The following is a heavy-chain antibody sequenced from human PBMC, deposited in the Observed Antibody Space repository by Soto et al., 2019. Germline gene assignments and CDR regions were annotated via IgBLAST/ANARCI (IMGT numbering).Heavy chain of an antibody. Sequence: QVQLVQSGAEVKKPGSSVKVSCKASGGTFASYTIYWVRQAPGQGLEWMGRIIPILDIANHAQKFQGRVTXTXDXXTSTAYMELSSLRSEDTAVYYCARGAYGDSLYFDYWGQGTLVTVSS. CDR3: ARGAYGDSLYFDY. CDR2: IIPILDIA. CDR1: GGTFASYT. D-gene: IGHD4-17*01. J-gene: IGHJ4*02. V-gene: IGHV1-69*02.